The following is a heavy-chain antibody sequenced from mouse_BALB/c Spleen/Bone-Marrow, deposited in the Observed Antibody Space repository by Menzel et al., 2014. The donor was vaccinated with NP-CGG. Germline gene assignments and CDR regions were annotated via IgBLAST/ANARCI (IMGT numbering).Heavy chain of an antibody. CDR1: GYTFTSFT. CDR2: INPTRGYT. CDR3: AREATYYAYFDY. Sequence: VNLVESAPELARPGASVKMSCKASGYTFTSFTIQWIKQRPGQGLEWIGYINPTRGYTDYNQKFKDRTTLTADKSSSTTYMQLTSLTSEDSAVYYCAREATYYAYFDYWGQGTALAVSS. D-gene: IGHD1-1*01. J-gene: IGHJ2*01. V-gene: IGHV1-4*02.